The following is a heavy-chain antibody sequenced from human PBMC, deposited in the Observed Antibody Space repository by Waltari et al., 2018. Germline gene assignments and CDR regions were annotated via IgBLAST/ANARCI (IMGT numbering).Heavy chain of an antibody. Sequence: QVRLVESGGGVVQPGTSVRLSCAASGFTFCRYGMHWVRQAPGKGRHWVAVISYDGSAKYYADAVHGRFIISRDNSENTLYLQMNSLTAEDTAVYYCAKQESGSYFEYWGQGTLVTVSS. CDR3: AKQESGSYFEY. J-gene: IGHJ4*02. D-gene: IGHD1-26*01. V-gene: IGHV3-30*18. CDR2: ISYDGSAK. CDR1: GFTFCRYG.